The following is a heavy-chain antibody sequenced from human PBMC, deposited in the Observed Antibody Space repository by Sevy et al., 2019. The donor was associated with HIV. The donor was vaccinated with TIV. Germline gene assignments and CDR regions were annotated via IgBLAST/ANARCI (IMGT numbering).Heavy chain of an antibody. CDR3: ARLGKDSSSLLVRYYYYYMDV. CDR1: GYSISSGYY. J-gene: IGHJ6*03. D-gene: IGHD6-6*01. CDR2: IYHSGST. Sequence: SETLSLTCAVSGYSISSGYYWGWIRQPPGKGLEWIGSIYHSGSTYYNPSLKSRVTISVDTSKNQFSLKLSSVTAADTAVYYCARLGKDSSSLLVRYYYYYMDVWGKGTTVTVSS. V-gene: IGHV4-38-2*01.